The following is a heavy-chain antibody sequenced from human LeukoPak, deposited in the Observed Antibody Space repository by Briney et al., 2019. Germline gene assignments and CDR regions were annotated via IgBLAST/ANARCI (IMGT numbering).Heavy chain of an antibody. CDR2: INWNGGST. V-gene: IGHV3-20*04. D-gene: IGHD6-25*01. J-gene: IGHJ4*02. CDR1: GFTFSTYS. Sequence: GGSLRLSCAASGFTFSTYSMSWVRQAPGKGLEWVSGINWNGGSTGYADSVKGRFTISRDNAKNSLYLQMNSLRAEDTALYYCARDRAGHFDYWGQGTLVTVSS. CDR3: ARDRAGHFDY.